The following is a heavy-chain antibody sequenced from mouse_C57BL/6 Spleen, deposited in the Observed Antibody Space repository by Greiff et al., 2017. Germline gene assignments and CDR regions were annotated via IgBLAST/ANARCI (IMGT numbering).Heavy chain of an antibody. Sequence: QVQLQQPGAELVKPGASVKLSCKASGYTFTSYWMQWVKQRPGQGLEWIGEIDPSDSSTNYNQKFKGKATLTVDTSSSTAYMQLSSLTSEDSAVYYCARGGGKRYWYFDVWGTGTTVTVSS. CDR2: IDPSDSST. D-gene: IGHD2-1*01. V-gene: IGHV1-50*01. J-gene: IGHJ1*03. CDR1: GYTFTSYW. CDR3: ARGGGKRYWYFDV.